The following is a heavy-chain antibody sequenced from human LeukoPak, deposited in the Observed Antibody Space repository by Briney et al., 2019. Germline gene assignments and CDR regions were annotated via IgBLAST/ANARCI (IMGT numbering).Heavy chain of an antibody. D-gene: IGHD2-2*01. Sequence: GGSLRLSCAASGFTFSSYWMHWVRQAPGKGLEWVSSISSSGSFIYYADSVKGRFTISRDNARNSLFLQMNSLRAEDTAVYYCARDLRYCSSASCSENGAFDIWGQGTMVTVSS. CDR1: GFTFSSYW. CDR3: ARDLRYCSSASCSENGAFDI. J-gene: IGHJ3*02. V-gene: IGHV3-21*01. CDR2: ISSSGSFI.